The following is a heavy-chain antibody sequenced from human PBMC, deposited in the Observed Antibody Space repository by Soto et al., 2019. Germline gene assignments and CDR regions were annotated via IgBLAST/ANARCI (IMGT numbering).Heavy chain of an antibody. V-gene: IGHV4-31*03. Sequence: SETLSLTCTVSGGSISSGGYYWSWIRQHPGKGLEWIGYIYYSGSTYYNPSLKSRVTISVDTSKNQFSLKLSSVTAADTAVYYCARDRVVVPAATRTTYYYYGMDVWGQGTTVTVSS. D-gene: IGHD2-2*01. CDR2: IYYSGST. CDR1: GGSISSGGYY. J-gene: IGHJ6*02. CDR3: ARDRVVVPAATRTTYYYYGMDV.